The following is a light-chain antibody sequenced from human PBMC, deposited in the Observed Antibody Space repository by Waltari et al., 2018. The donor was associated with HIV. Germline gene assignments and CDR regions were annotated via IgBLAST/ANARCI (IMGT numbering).Light chain of an antibody. CDR2: SNN. CDR1: SSNIGSNT. Sequence: QSVLTQPPSASGTPGQRVTISCSGSSSNIGSNTVNWYQQLPVTAPKRLIYSNNQRPSGVPYRCSGSKSGTSASLAISVLQSEDEADYYCAAWDDSLNAWVFGGGTKLTVL. J-gene: IGLJ3*02. CDR3: AAWDDSLNAWV. V-gene: IGLV1-44*01.